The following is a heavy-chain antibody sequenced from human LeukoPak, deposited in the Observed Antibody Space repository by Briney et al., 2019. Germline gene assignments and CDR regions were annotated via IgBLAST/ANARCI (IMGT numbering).Heavy chain of an antibody. J-gene: IGHJ4*02. CDR1: GFTFSRYW. CDR3: ARDILGSCSGVSCRGSDS. Sequence: GGSLRLSCAASGFTFSRYWMSWVRQAPGKGLEWVANIKQDGSEKYYVDSVKGRFTISRENSKNSLSLQMNSLRVDDTAVYYCARDILGSCSGVSCRGSDSWGQGTLVTVSS. CDR2: IKQDGSEK. V-gene: IGHV3-7*01. D-gene: IGHD2-15*01.